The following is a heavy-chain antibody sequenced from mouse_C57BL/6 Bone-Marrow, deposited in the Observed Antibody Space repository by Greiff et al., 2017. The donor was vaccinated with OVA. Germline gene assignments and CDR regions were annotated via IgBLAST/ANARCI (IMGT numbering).Heavy chain of an antibody. V-gene: IGHV1-42*01. CDR1: GYSFTGYY. J-gene: IGHJ3*01. Sequence: VQLKQSGPELVKPGASVKISCKASGYSFTGYYMNWVKQSPEKSLEWIGEINPSTGGTTYNQKFKAKATLTVDKSSSTAYMQLKSLTSEDSAVYYCARRGAVDSSGYPAWFAYWGQGTLVTVSA. D-gene: IGHD3-2*02. CDR3: ARRGAVDSSGYPAWFAY. CDR2: INPSTGGT.